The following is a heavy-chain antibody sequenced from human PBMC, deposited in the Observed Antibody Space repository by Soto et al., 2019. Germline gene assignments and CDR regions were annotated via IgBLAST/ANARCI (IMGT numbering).Heavy chain of an antibody. D-gene: IGHD1-26*01. J-gene: IGHJ3*02. CDR1: GGSISSYY. CDR3: ARPSYSGSHYDAFDI. CDR2: IYYSGST. Sequence: SETLSLTCTVSGGSISSYYWSWIRQPPGKGLEWIGYIYYSGSTNYNPSLKSRVTISVDTSKNQFSLKLSSVTAADTAVYYCARPSYSGSHYDAFDIWGQGTMVTVSS. V-gene: IGHV4-59*08.